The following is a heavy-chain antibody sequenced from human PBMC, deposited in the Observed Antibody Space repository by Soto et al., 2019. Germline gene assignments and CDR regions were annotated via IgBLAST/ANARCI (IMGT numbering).Heavy chain of an antibody. V-gene: IGHV3-23*01. CDR1: GFTFSNYT. D-gene: IGHD3-16*01. CDR2: IRGTSSST. Sequence: EVQLLESGGGLVQPGGSLRLSCAASGFTFSNYTMSWVRQAPGKGLEWVSGIRGTSSSTYYADSVKGRFTISSDNSKNTLYLQMNSLRAEDTAAYHCAVDWGVWCQGTTVTVSS. J-gene: IGHJ6*02. CDR3: AVDWGV.